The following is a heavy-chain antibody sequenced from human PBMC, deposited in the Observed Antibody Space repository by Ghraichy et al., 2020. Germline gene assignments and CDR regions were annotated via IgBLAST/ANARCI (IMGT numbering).Heavy chain of an antibody. J-gene: IGHJ4*02. CDR3: VRDGGIVVVTATLDY. CDR2: INPSGGST. Sequence: ASVKVSCKASGYTFTSYYMHWVRQAPGQGLEWMGIINPSGGSTSYAQKFQGRVTMTRDTSTSTVYMELSSLRSEDTAVYYCVRDGGIVVVTATLDYWGQGTLVTVSS. D-gene: IGHD2-21*02. CDR1: GYTFTSYY. V-gene: IGHV1-46*03.